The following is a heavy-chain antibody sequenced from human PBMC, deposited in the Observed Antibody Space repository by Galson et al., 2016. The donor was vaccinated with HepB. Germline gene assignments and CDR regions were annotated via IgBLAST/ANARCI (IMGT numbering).Heavy chain of an antibody. Sequence: SLRLSCAVSGFSVSDNYMSWVRQAPGQGLEWGSLMYSDGRTHYADSAKGRFTISRDNSKNTVFLQMQSLRAEDSAVYFCYSRLGYCRGETCFGRYWGQGTLVTVSA. V-gene: IGHV3-53*01. CDR2: MYSDGRT. CDR1: GFSVSDNY. CDR3: YSRLGYCRGETCFGRY. J-gene: IGHJ4*02. D-gene: IGHD2-15*01.